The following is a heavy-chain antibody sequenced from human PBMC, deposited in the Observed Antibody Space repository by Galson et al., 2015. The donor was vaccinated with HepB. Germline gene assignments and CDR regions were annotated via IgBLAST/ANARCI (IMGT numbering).Heavy chain of an antibody. CDR1: GFNFDDSW. D-gene: IGHD3-3*01. CDR2: INWDSGAI. J-gene: IGHJ6*02. V-gene: IGHV3-9*01. CDR3: AKGPYYDLGYGMDV. Sequence: LRLSCAAYGFNFDDSWMHWARQAPGKGLEWVSGINWDSGAIGYADSVKARSTISRDNAKNSLYLQMNSLRAEDTALYYCAKGPYYDLGYGMDVWGQGTTVTVSS.